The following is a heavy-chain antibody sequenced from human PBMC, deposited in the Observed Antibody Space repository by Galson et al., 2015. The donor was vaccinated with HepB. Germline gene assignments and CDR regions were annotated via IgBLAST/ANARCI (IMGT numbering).Heavy chain of an antibody. CDR2: ISAYNGNT. V-gene: IGHV1-18*04. CDR3: ARSKYGSSGYYYSDDAFDI. D-gene: IGHD3-22*01. J-gene: IGHJ3*02. CDR1: GYTFTSYG. Sequence: SVKVSCKASGYTFTSYGISWVRQAPGQGLEWMGWISAYNGNTNYAQKPQGRVTMTTDTSTSTAYMELRSLRSDDTAVYYCARSKYGSSGYYYSDDAFDIWGQGTMVTVSS.